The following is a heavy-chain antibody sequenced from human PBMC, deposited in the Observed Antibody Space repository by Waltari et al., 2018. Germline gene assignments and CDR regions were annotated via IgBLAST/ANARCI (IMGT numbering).Heavy chain of an antibody. D-gene: IGHD7-27*01. CDR1: GGSFSGYY. V-gene: IGHV4-34*01. Sequence: QVQLQQWGAGLLKPSETLSLTCAVYGGSFSGYYWSWIRPPPGKGLEWIGEINHSGSTNYNPSLKSRVTISVDTSKNQFSLKLSSVTAADTAVYYCSTGEGDWYFDLWGRGTLVTVSS. CDR3: STGEGDWYFDL. J-gene: IGHJ2*01. CDR2: INHSGST.